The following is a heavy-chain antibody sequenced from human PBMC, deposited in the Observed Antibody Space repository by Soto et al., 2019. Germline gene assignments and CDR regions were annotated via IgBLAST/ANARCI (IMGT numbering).Heavy chain of an antibody. J-gene: IGHJ2*01. CDR3: AGGSSGYPALWYFDL. Sequence: SETLSLTCTVSGGSVSSYYWSWIRQPPGKGLEWIGYIYYSGSTNYNPSLKSRVTISVDTSKNQFSLRLSSVTAADTAVYYCAGGSSGYPALWYFDLWGRGTLVTVS. V-gene: IGHV4-59*02. D-gene: IGHD3-22*01. CDR1: GGSVSSYY. CDR2: IYYSGST.